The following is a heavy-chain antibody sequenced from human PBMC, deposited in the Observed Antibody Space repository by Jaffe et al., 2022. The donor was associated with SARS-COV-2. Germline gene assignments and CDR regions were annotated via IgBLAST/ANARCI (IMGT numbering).Heavy chain of an antibody. CDR2: IIPIFGTA. Sequence: QVQLVQSGAEVREPGSSVKVSCKASGGTFSSYAISWVRQAPGQGLEWMGGIIPIFGTANYAQKFQGRVTITADESTSTAYMELSSLRSEDTAVYYCATCPPPATRNWFDPWGQGTLVTVSS. D-gene: IGHD2-2*01. CDR3: ATCPPPATRNWFDP. V-gene: IGHV1-69*01. J-gene: IGHJ5*02. CDR1: GGTFSSYA.